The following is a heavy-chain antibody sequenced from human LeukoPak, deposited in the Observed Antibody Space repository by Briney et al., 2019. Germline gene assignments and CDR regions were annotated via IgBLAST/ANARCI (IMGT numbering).Heavy chain of an antibody. CDR3: ALGNWNYDESLDY. CDR1: GGSFSGYY. CDR2: INHSGST. Sequence: SETLSLTCAVYGGSFSGYYWSWIRQPPGKGLEWIGEINHSGSTNYNPSLKSRVTISVDTSKNQFSLKLSSVTAADTAVYYCALGNWNYDESLDYWGQGTLVTVSS. V-gene: IGHV4-34*01. J-gene: IGHJ4*02. D-gene: IGHD1-7*01.